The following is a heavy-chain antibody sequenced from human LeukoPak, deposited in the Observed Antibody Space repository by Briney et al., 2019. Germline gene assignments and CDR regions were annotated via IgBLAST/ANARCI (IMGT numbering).Heavy chain of an antibody. V-gene: IGHV3-15*07. CDR3: TKNTGDFDI. CDR2: VKSVAEGGAS. D-gene: IGHD4-17*01. J-gene: IGHJ3*02. Sequence: GGSLRLSCVFPSLIFSHAWMNWVRQAPGKGLEWVGRVKSVAEGGASEYGTAVKGRFTISRDDSKKTVYQQMHNLSTEDTALYYRTKNTGDFDIWGQGTMVIVSS. CDR1: SLIFSHAW.